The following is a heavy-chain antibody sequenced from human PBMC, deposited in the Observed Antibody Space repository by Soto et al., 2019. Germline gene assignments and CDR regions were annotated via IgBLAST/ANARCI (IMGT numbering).Heavy chain of an antibody. Sequence: SETLSLTCTVSGGSIISGGYYWYWIRQHPGKGLEWIGYIYYSGTTYYNPSLKSRVTISVDTSKNQFSLKLRSVTAADTAVYYCAASCVACGGFNYYGMDVWGQGTTVT. CDR2: IYYSGTT. J-gene: IGHJ6*02. V-gene: IGHV4-31*03. CDR1: GGSIISGGYY. D-gene: IGHD2-21*01. CDR3: AASCVACGGFNYYGMDV.